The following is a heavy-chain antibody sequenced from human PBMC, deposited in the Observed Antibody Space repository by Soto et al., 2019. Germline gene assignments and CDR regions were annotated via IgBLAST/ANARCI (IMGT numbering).Heavy chain of an antibody. V-gene: IGHV3-48*02. Sequence: EVQLVESGGGLVQPGGSLRLSCAASGFTFSSYSMNWVRQAPGKGLEWVSYISSSSSTIYYADSVKGRFTISRDNARNSLYLQMNSLRDEDTAVYYCARRVVPAAIYLPGDYYYGMDVWGQGTTVTVSS. CDR1: GFTFSSYS. D-gene: IGHD2-2*01. CDR3: ARRVVPAAIYLPGDYYYGMDV. CDR2: ISSSSSTI. J-gene: IGHJ6*02.